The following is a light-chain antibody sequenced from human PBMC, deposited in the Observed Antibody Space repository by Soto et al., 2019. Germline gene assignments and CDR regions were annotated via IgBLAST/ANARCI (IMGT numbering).Light chain of an antibody. V-gene: IGKV3-20*01. Sequence: EIVLTQSPGTLSLSPGERATLSCRASQSVSSSYLAWYQQKPGQAPRLLIYGASSRATGIPDRFSGSGSGTDFTLTIIRLEPEDFAVYYCQQYGSSPLGTFGQGTKVEIK. CDR3: QQYGSSPLGT. J-gene: IGKJ1*01. CDR1: QSVSSSY. CDR2: GAS.